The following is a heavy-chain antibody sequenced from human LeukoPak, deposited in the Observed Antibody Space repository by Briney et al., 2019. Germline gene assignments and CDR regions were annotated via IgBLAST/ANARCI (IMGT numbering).Heavy chain of an antibody. D-gene: IGHD2-21*02. CDR2: IIPILGIA. Sequence: ASVKDSCKASGGTFSSYAISWVRQAPGQGLEWMGRIIPILGIANYAQKFQGRVTITADKSTSTAYMELSSLRSEDTAVYYCIVVVTAIDGGNFDYWGQGTLVTVSS. V-gene: IGHV1-69*04. CDR3: IVVVTAIDGGNFDY. CDR1: GGTFSSYA. J-gene: IGHJ4*02.